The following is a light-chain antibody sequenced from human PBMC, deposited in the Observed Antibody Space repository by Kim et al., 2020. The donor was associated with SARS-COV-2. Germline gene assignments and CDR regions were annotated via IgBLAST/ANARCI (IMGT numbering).Light chain of an antibody. CDR2: DVG. Sequence: QSALTQPASVSGSPGQSITISCTGTSSDVGGYNYVSWYQQYPGKAPKLMIYDVGTRPSGVSNRFSGSKSGNTASLTISGLQAEDEGDYYCSSFTNNNTVLFGGGTKVTVL. V-gene: IGLV2-14*03. J-gene: IGLJ2*01. CDR3: SSFTNNNTVL. CDR1: SSDVGGYNY.